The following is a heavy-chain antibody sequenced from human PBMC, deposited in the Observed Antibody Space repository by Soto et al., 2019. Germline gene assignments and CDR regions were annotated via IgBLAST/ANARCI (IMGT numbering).Heavy chain of an antibody. V-gene: IGHV1-18*04. CDR1: GYTFAYYE. Sequence: QVQLVQSGAEVKKPGASVKVSCKASGYTFAYYEITWVRQAPGQGLEWMGWISAYSGNRNYAQKLQGRLTMTTDTSTNTASMELRSLTSDDTAVYYCARVVQAGDYGDYGKYYFDYWGHGTLVTVSS. CDR3: ARVVQAGDYGDYGKYYFDY. CDR2: ISAYSGNR. J-gene: IGHJ4*01. D-gene: IGHD4-17*01.